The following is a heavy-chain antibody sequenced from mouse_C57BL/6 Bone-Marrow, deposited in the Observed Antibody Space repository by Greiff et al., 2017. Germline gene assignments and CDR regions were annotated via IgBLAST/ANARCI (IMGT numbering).Heavy chain of an antibody. D-gene: IGHD1-1*01. Sequence: EVMLVESGGGLVKPGGSLKLSCAASGFTFSSYAMSWVRQTPEKRLEWVATISDGGSYTYYPDNVKGRFTISRDNAKNNLYLQMSHLKSEDTAMYYCARASGSSHWYFDVWGTGTTVTVSS. CDR3: ARASGSSHWYFDV. CDR2: ISDGGSYT. J-gene: IGHJ1*03. CDR1: GFTFSSYA. V-gene: IGHV5-4*03.